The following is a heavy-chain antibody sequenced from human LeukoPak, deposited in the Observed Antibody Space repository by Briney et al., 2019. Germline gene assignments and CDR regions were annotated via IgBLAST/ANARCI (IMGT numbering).Heavy chain of an antibody. CDR2: IYYSGST. Sequence: SETLSLTCTVSGGSISSYYWSWIRQPPGKGLEWIGYIYYSGSTNYNPSLKSRVTISVDTSKNQFSLKLSSVTAADTAVYYCASVVFQGSGVIENYFDYWGRGTLVTVSS. V-gene: IGHV4-59*01. D-gene: IGHD3-3*01. CDR1: GGSISSYY. J-gene: IGHJ4*02. CDR3: ASVVFQGSGVIENYFDY.